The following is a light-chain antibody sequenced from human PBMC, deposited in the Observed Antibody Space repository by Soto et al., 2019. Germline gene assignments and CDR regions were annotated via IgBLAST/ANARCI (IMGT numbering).Light chain of an antibody. CDR3: QQRGTWPRVT. V-gene: IGKV3-11*01. Sequence: IVLTQSPATLSLSPRETATLSCRASQSISRYLAWYQQKPGQAPRLLIYDASIRATGIPARFRGGGSETDFTLTISSLAPEDFAIYYCQQRGTWPRVTFGGGTKVDIK. J-gene: IGKJ4*01. CDR1: QSISRY. CDR2: DAS.